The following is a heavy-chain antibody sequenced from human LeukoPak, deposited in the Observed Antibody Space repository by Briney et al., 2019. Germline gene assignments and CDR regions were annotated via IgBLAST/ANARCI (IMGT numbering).Heavy chain of an antibody. Sequence: PGGSLRLSCAASGFTFSDYYMSWIRQAPGKGLEWVSYISSSGSIIYYADSLKGRLTISRDNAKNSLYLQMNSLRAEDTALYYCASGRWGRAFDIWGQGTMVTVSS. V-gene: IGHV3-11*01. CDR2: ISSSGSII. D-gene: IGHD7-27*01. CDR1: GFTFSDYY. J-gene: IGHJ3*02. CDR3: ASGRWGRAFDI.